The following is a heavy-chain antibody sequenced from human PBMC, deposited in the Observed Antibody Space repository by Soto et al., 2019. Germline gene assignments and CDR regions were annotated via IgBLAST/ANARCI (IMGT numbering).Heavy chain of an antibody. J-gene: IGHJ5*01. Sequence: GGSLRLSCAASGFSFSNSGFHWVRQAPGEGLEWLAVISYHGYNIHYADSVKGRFTILRDNSKNTLYLEMNSLRPEDTAVYFCAKDGALDSYGVNWFDSWGQGTLVTVSS. D-gene: IGHD5-18*01. CDR2: ISYHGYNI. V-gene: IGHV3-30*18. CDR1: GFSFSNSG. CDR3: AKDGALDSYGVNWFDS.